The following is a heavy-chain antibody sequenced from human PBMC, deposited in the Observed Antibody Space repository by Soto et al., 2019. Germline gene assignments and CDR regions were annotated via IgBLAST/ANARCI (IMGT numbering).Heavy chain of an antibody. CDR3: ARRMTWSLWCFDL. Sequence: ASVKVSCTASGYTFKDYDINWVRRAPGQGLEWMGGMNPNSRNTAYARTFHDRITMTRSVSARTSFMELSSLTPEDAAVYYCARRMTWSLWCFDLWGSGTQVTVSS. V-gene: IGHV1-8*01. J-gene: IGHJ2*01. D-gene: IGHD3-3*01. CDR2: MNPNSRNT. CDR1: GYTFKDYD.